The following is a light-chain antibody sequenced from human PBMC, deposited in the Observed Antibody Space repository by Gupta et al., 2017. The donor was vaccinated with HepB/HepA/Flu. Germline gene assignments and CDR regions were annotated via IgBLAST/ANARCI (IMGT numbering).Light chain of an antibody. V-gene: IGLV2-14*03. Sequence: QSGLTQPASVSGSPGQSITISCTGTSSDVGGYNSVSWYQQYPGRAPKLLIYDVSNRPSGVSNRFSGSKTGNSASLTISGLQAEDEAGYYCTSFRSGSTLVIFGGGTELTVL. CDR1: SSDVGGYNS. CDR3: TSFRSGSTLVI. CDR2: DVS. J-gene: IGLJ2*01.